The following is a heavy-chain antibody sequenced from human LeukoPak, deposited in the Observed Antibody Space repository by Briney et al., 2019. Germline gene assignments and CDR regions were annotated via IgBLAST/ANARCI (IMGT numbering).Heavy chain of an antibody. CDR3: ARGDCSGGSCPWYYYYYMDV. J-gene: IGHJ6*03. V-gene: IGHV1-2*02. CDR2: INPNSGGT. Sequence: ASVKVSCKASGYTFTGYYMHWVRQAPGQGLEWMGWINPNSGGTNYAQKFQGRVTMTRDTSISTAYMELSRLRSDDTAVYYCARGDCSGGSCPWYYYYYMDVWGKGTTVTVSS. D-gene: IGHD2-15*01. CDR1: GYTFTGYY.